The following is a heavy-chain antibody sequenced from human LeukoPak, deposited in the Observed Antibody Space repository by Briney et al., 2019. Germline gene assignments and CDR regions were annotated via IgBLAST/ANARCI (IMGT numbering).Heavy chain of an antibody. Sequence: SETLSLTCAVYGGSFSGYYWSWIRQPPGKGLEWIGEINHSGSTNYSLSLKSRVTISVDTSKNQFSLKLSSVTAADTAVYYCATYKYDYVWGNQHFDYWGQGTPVAVSS. D-gene: IGHD3-16*01. J-gene: IGHJ4*02. V-gene: IGHV4-34*01. CDR1: GGSFSGYY. CDR2: INHSGST. CDR3: ATYKYDYVWGNQHFDY.